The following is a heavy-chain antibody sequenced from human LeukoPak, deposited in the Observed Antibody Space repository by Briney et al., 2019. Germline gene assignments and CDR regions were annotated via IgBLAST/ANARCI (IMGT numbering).Heavy chain of an antibody. D-gene: IGHD2-2*01. CDR2: IYYSGST. CDR3: ARRLVVPAASPFDY. J-gene: IGHJ4*02. CDR1: GGSISSYY. V-gene: IGHV4-59*08. Sequence: SETLSLTCTVSGGSISSYYWSWIRQPPGKGLEWIGYIYYSGSTNYNPSLKSRVTISVDTSKNQFSLKLSSVTAADTAVYYCARRLVVPAASPFDYWGQGTLVTVSS.